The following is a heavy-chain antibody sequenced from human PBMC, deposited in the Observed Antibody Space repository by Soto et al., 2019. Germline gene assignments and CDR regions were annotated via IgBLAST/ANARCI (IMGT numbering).Heavy chain of an antibody. CDR1: GFTFSSYW. CDR3: ARTPRGTRYCSGGSCPPPDY. Sequence: GGSLRLSCAASGFTFSSYWMSWVRQAPGKGLEWVANIKQDGSEKYYVDSVKGRFTISRDNAKNSLYLQMNSLRAEDTAVYYCARTPRGTRYCSGGSCPPPDYWGQGTLVTVSS. J-gene: IGHJ4*02. D-gene: IGHD2-15*01. CDR2: IKQDGSEK. V-gene: IGHV3-7*01.